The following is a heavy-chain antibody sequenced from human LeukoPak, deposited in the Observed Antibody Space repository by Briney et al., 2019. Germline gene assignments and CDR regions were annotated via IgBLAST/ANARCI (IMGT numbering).Heavy chain of an antibody. V-gene: IGHV3-11*01. Sequence: GGSLRLSCAASGFTFSDCYMSWIRQAPGKGLEWVSYISSSGSTIYYADSVKGRFTISRDNAKNSLYLQMNSLRAEDTAVYYCARGGYCSSTSCYAYNYFDYWGQGTLVTVSS. D-gene: IGHD2-2*01. CDR1: GFTFSDCY. CDR2: ISSSGSTI. CDR3: ARGGYCSSTSCYAYNYFDY. J-gene: IGHJ4*02.